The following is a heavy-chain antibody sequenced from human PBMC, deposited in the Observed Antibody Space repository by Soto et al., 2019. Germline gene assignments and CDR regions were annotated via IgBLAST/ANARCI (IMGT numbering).Heavy chain of an antibody. CDR1: GDSISDYY. Sequence: SETLSLTCTVSGDSISDYYWSWIRQPAGKGLEWIGRFYYSGNTKSNPSLKSRVTMSADTSKNQFSLSLRSVTAADSAIYYCARMYNSGFYRPEGEYFFYGMDVWGQGTTVTVSS. CDR3: ARMYNSGFYRPEGEYFFYGMDV. V-gene: IGHV4-4*07. J-gene: IGHJ6*02. D-gene: IGHD6-19*01. CDR2: FYYSGNT.